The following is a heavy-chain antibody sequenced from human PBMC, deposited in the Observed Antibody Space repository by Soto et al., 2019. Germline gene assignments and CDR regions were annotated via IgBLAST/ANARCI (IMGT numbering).Heavy chain of an antibody. CDR2: IYPGDSDT. CDR1: GSGFW. Sequence: PGESLKISCKSTGSGFWIAWVRQMPGKGLEWIGSIYPGDSDTRYNPSFQGLVTISADRFISASYLQWTSLKASDTAMYYCARRQKNSSSWHNDAFDIWGQGTTVTVSS. J-gene: IGHJ3*02. CDR3: ARRQKNSSSWHNDAFDI. D-gene: IGHD6-13*01. V-gene: IGHV5-51*01.